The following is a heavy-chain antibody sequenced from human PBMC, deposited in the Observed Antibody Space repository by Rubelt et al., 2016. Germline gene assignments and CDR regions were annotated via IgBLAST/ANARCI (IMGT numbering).Heavy chain of an antibody. J-gene: IGHJ5*02. Sequence: KGLEWVSYISSSGSTIYYADSVKGRFTISRDNAKNSLYLQMNSLRAEDTAVYYCARESSSFGDFDPWGQRTLVTVSS. CDR3: ARESSSFGDFDP. CDR2: ISSSGSTI. V-gene: IGHV3-48*03. D-gene: IGHD6-6*01.